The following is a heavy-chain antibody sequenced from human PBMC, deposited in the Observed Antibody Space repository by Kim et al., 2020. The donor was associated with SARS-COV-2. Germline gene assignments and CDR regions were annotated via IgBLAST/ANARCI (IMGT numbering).Heavy chain of an antibody. Sequence: GGSLRLSCVASGFTFSCYAMHWVRQAPGKGLEWVATISSEGSRNFYVDSVKGRFTISRDNSKNTLYLHMNSLRAEDTALYYCAKEKRPHSRLGYWGTGT. CDR1: GFTFSCYA. V-gene: IGHV3-30*04. D-gene: IGHD2-15*01. CDR3: AKEKRPHSRLGY. J-gene: IGHJ4*02. CDR2: ISSEGSRN.